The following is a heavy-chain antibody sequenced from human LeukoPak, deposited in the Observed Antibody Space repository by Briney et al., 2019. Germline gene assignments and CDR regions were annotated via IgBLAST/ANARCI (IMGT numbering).Heavy chain of an antibody. V-gene: IGHV4-59*01. CDR3: ARSQVAAAGTWFDP. D-gene: IGHD6-13*01. CDR1: GGSISSYY. J-gene: IGHJ5*02. CDR2: IYYSGST. Sequence: PSETLSLTCTVPGGSISSYYWSWIRQPPGKGLEWIGYIYYSGSTNYNPSLKSRVTISVDTSKNQFSLKLSSVTAADTAVYYCARSQVAAAGTWFDPWGQGTLVTVSS.